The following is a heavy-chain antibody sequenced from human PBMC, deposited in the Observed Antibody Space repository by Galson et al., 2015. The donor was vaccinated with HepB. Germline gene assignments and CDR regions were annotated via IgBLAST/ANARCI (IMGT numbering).Heavy chain of an antibody. Sequence: SVKVSCKASGYTFTSYGISWVRQAPGQGLEWMGWISAYNGNTNYAQKLQGRVTMTTDTSTSTAYMELRSLRSDDTAVYYCARDPDQPGSGSYGDDAFDIWGQGTMVTVSS. V-gene: IGHV1-18*04. J-gene: IGHJ3*02. D-gene: IGHD3-10*01. CDR1: GYTFTSYG. CDR2: ISAYNGNT. CDR3: ARDPDQPGSGSYGDDAFDI.